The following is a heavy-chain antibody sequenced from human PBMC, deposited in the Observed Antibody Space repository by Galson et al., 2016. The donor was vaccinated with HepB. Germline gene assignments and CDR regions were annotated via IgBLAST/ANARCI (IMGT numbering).Heavy chain of an antibody. J-gene: IGHJ5*02. Sequence: ETLSLTCAFYGRSFNGYYWTWIRQPPGKGLEWIGAVSNSEITTYNPSLKSRVSISIDSSKKQFSLRLTSVTAADTGVYFCARGSPRDGYDPWGQGTPVIVSS. CDR1: GRSFNGYY. CDR2: VSNSEIT. D-gene: IGHD5-24*01. V-gene: IGHV4-34*01. CDR3: ARGSPRDGYDP.